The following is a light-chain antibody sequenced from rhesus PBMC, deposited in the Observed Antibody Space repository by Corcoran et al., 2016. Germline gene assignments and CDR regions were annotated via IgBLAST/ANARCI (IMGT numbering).Light chain of an antibody. Sequence: DIVMTQTPLSLPVTPGEPASISCRSSQSLLDSEDGKTYLDWYVQKPGQSTPPLIYEVSNRASGVPDRFSGSGSDSDCTMKISRVEAEDVGIYYCMQYTHIPWTFGQGTKVEIK. CDR2: EVS. J-gene: IGKJ1*01. CDR3: MQYTHIPWT. CDR1: QSLLDSEDGKTY. V-gene: IGKV2-86*01.